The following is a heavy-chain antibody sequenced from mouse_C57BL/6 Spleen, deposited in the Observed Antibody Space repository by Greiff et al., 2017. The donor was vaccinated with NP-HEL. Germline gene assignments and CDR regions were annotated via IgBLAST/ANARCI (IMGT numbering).Heavy chain of an antibody. J-gene: IGHJ4*01. CDR1: GYTFTDYY. CDR2: INPKNGGT. D-gene: IGHD3-3*01. CDR3: ARRGRGAMDY. V-gene: IGHV1-26*01. Sequence: VQLQQSGPELVKPGASVKISCKASGYTFTDYYMNWVKQSHGKSLEWIGDINPKNGGTSYNQKFKGKATLTVDKSSSTAYMELRSLTSEDSAVYYCARRGRGAMDYWGQGTSVTVSS.